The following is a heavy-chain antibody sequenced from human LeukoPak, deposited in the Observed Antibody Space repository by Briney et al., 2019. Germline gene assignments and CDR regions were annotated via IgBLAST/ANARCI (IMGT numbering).Heavy chain of an antibody. CDR1: GGPISTYY. D-gene: IGHD3-22*01. V-gene: IGHV4-59*01. Sequence: SETLSLTCTVSGGPISTYYWSWIRQPPGKRLEWIGYISYSGGTNYNLSLKSRVTISVDTSKNQFSLKLTSVTAADTALYYCARADDRSGYFGGRFDSWGQGTLVTVSS. CDR2: ISYSGGT. J-gene: IGHJ5*01. CDR3: ARADDRSGYFGGRFDS.